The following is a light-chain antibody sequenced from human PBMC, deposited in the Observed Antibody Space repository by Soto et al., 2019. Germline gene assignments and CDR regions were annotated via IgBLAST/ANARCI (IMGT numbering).Light chain of an antibody. V-gene: IGKV3-20*01. Sequence: EIVLTQSPGILSLYPGERATLSCRSIHSVSNDFLAWYQQKPGQAPRLLIYGASTRATDVPDRFSGSGSGADFTLTISRLEPEDFAVYYCQQYGSSPPRTFGQGAKVDVK. CDR2: GAS. CDR3: QQYGSSPPRT. J-gene: IGKJ1*01. CDR1: HSVSNDF.